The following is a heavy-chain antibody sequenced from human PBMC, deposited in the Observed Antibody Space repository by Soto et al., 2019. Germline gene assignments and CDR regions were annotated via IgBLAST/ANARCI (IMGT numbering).Heavy chain of an antibody. Sequence: EVQLVESGGGLVMPGGSLRLSCAASGFTFSTYHMNWVRQAPGKGLEWVSSINPSSSHIYYADSVRGRFTISRDNSKNSMDLQMNSLRTEDAAVYYGARGYCAGGVCYLRRDAIDVWGQGTMVTVSS. J-gene: IGHJ3*01. V-gene: IGHV3-21*01. CDR1: GFTFSTYH. CDR3: ARGYCAGGVCYLRRDAIDV. D-gene: IGHD2-8*02. CDR2: INPSSSHI.